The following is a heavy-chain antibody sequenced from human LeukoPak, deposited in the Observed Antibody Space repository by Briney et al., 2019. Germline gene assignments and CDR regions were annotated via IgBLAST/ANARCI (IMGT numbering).Heavy chain of an antibody. CDR1: GGSISTYY. CDR3: ARDSERGYYYGMDV. V-gene: IGHV4-59*13. Sequence: SETLSLTCTVSGGSISTYYWCWLRHPPGGGGEGIGYIYCSRSTNYNPSLKSRVTMSVDTSKNQFSLRLSSVTAADTAVYYCARDSERGYYYGMDVWGKGTAVTVSS. D-gene: IGHD3-16*01. CDR2: IYCSRST. J-gene: IGHJ6*04.